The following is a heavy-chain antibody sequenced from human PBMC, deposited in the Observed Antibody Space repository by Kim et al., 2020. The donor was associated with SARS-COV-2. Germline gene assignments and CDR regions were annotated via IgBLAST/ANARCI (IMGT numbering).Heavy chain of an antibody. D-gene: IGHD6-13*01. CDR2: MKQDGSEK. J-gene: IGHJ4*02. CDR3: ARGLTAALYYFDY. CDR1: GFTFSTYW. Sequence: GGSLRLSCAASGFTFSTYWMSWVRQAPGRGLEWVANMKQDGSEKYYVDSVKGRFTISRDNAKNSLYLQMNSLRAEDTAIYYCARGLTAALYYFDYWGQGTLVTVSS. V-gene: IGHV3-7*01.